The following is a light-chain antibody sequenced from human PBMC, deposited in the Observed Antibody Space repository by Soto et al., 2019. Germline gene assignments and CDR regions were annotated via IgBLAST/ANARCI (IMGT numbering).Light chain of an antibody. V-gene: IGLV4-69*01. Sequence: QLVLTQSPSASASLGASVRFTCTLSSGHSSNAVAWHQQQPEKGPRFLMKLNSDGSHTKGDGIPDRFSGSSSGAERYLTISNLQSEDEAEYYCSSYTSSSSLYVLFGGGTKLTVL. J-gene: IGLJ2*01. CDR1: SGHSSNA. CDR2: LNSDGSH. CDR3: SSYTSSSSLYVL.